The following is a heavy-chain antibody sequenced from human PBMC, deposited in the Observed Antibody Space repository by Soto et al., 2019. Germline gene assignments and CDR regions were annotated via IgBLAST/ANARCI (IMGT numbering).Heavy chain of an antibody. CDR1: GGTFSSYA. V-gene: IGHV1-69*01. Sequence: QVQLVQSGAEVKKPGSSVKVSCKAPGGTFSSYAISWVRQAPGQGLEWMGGVIPIFGTAKYAQKFQGRVTITADESTSTGYMELRSLRSEDTAVYYCARSQGGSSSLDIYYYYYYGMDVWGQGITVTVSS. CDR3: ARSQGGSSSLDIYYYYYYGMDV. J-gene: IGHJ6*02. D-gene: IGHD2-15*01. CDR2: VIPIFGTA.